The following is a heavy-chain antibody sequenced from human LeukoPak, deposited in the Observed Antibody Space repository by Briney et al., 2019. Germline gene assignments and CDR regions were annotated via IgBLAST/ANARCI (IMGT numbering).Heavy chain of an antibody. J-gene: IGHJ3*02. Sequence: ASVKVSCKASGGTFSSYAISWVRQAPGQGLEWMGGIIPIFGTANYAQKFQGRVTMTTDTSTSTAYMELRSLRSDDTAVYYCARDPSGSYGNDAFDIWGQGTMVTVSS. CDR2: IIPIFGTA. CDR3: ARDPSGSYGNDAFDI. V-gene: IGHV1-69*05. D-gene: IGHD1-26*01. CDR1: GGTFSSYA.